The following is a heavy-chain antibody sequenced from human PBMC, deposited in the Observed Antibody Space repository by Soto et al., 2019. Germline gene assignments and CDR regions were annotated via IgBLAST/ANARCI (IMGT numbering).Heavy chain of an antibody. V-gene: IGHV3-53*01. CDR1: GFSVSSNY. CDR2: IYSGGST. Sequence: GGSLRFSGAATGFSVSSNYMRLVRQAPGKGLEWVSVIYSGGSTYYADSVKGRFTISRDNSKNTLYLQMNSLRAEDTAVYYCARDYPPSASYWGQGTLVTVSS. J-gene: IGHJ4*02. CDR3: ARDYPPSASY.